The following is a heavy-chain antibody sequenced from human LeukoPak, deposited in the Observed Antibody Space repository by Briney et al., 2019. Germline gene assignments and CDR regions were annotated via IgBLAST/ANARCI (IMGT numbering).Heavy chain of an antibody. Sequence: GGSLRLSCAASGFTFSSYAMHWVRQAPGKGLEWVAVISYDGSNKYYADSVKGRFTISRDNSKNTLYLQMNSLRAEDTAVYYRARPKGVAVADPSFDYWGQGTLVTVSS. V-gene: IGHV3-30*04. CDR1: GFTFSSYA. D-gene: IGHD6-19*01. CDR2: ISYDGSNK. CDR3: ARPKGVAVADPSFDY. J-gene: IGHJ4*02.